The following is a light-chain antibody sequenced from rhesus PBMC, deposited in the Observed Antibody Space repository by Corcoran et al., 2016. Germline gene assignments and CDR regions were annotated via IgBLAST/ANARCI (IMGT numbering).Light chain of an antibody. J-gene: IGKJ3*01. Sequence: DVVMTQSPLSLSVTPGQPASISCRSSQSLVHSEGKTYLNWLQQKPGQPPRPLIYQVSNPDSGVPDRFSGSGAGTDVTLQNSRVDTEYVGVYYCVQGTKAPPFAFGPGTKLYIK. CDR3: VQGTKAPPFA. V-gene: IGKV2S8*01. CDR2: QVS. CDR1: QSLVHSEGKTY.